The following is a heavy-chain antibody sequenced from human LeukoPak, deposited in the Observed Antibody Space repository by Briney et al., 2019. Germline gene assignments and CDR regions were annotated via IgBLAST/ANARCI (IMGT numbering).Heavy chain of an antibody. Sequence: SQTLSLTCTVSGGSISSGGYYWSWIRQHPGKGLEWIGYIYYSGSTYYNPSLKSRVTISVDTSRNQFSLKLSFVTAADTAVYYCAREVGATERGYYFDYCGQGTLVTVSS. CDR1: GGSISSGGYY. V-gene: IGHV4-31*03. CDR3: AREVGATERGYYFDY. CDR2: IYYSGST. J-gene: IGHJ4*02. D-gene: IGHD1-26*01.